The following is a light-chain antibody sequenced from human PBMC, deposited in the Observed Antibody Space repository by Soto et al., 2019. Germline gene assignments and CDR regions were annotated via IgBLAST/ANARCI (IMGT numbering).Light chain of an antibody. V-gene: IGLV4-69*01. Sequence: QSVLTQSPSASAALGASVKLTCTLSSGHTTYAIAWYQQQPKKSPRYLIKLNSDGSHTKGDGIPDRFSGSSSGAERYLSIHSLQSEDEADSYCQTWGTGIVFGGGTKLTVL. CDR3: QTWGTGIV. CDR2: LNSDGSH. CDR1: SGHTTYA. J-gene: IGLJ2*01.